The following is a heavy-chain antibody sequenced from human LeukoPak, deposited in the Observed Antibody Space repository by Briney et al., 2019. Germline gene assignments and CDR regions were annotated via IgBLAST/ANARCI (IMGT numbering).Heavy chain of an antibody. V-gene: IGHV1-69*05. CDR2: IIPIFGTA. CDR1: GGTFSSYA. CDR3: AASGGSQSFDY. D-gene: IGHD2-15*01. Sequence: GASVKVSCKASGGTFSSYAISWVRQAPGQGLEWMGGIIPIFGTANYAQKFQGRVTITTDESTSTAYMELSRLRSDDTAVYYCAASGGSQSFDYWGQGTLVTVSS. J-gene: IGHJ4*02.